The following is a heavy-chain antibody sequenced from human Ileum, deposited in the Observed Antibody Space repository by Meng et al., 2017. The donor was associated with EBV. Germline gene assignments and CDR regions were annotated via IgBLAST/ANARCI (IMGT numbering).Heavy chain of an antibody. V-gene: IGHV4-34*01. J-gene: IGHJ5*02. CDR3: ARYGTCGANSFYCFDP. CDR1: GGSFSNYY. Sequence: QVQLQQWGAGLLQPSETLSLTCGVYGGSFSNYYWTWIRQPPGKGLEWIGEISHTGTTKYNPSLKNRVTISLDTSNNQFSLNLNSVTAADTALYYCARYGTCGANSFYCFDPWGQGTLVTVSS. CDR2: ISHTGTT. D-gene: IGHD4-23*01.